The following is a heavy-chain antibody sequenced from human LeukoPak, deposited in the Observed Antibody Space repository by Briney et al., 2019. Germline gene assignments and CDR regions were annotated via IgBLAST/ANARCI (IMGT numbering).Heavy chain of an antibody. J-gene: IGHJ6*04. CDR3: ARGNVETSANGMDV. V-gene: IGHV3-21*01. D-gene: IGHD1-26*01. CDR2: ISSSSSYI. Sequence: PGGSLRLSCEASGFTFSSDNMNWVRQAPGKGLEWVSSISSSSSYIYYADSVKGRFTISRDNAKNSLYLQMNSLRAEDTAVYYCARGNVETSANGMDVWGKGTTVTVSS. CDR1: GFTFSSDN.